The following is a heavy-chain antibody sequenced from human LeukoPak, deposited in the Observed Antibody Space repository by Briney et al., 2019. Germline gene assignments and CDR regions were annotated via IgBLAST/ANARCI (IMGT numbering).Heavy chain of an antibody. D-gene: IGHD2-2*01. CDR3: ATHCSGTTCHRDY. CDR1: GFTFSSSA. Sequence: PGGSLRLSCEASGFTFSSSAMHWVRQAPGKGLECVAFIQSDGSYKHYSDSVKGRFTISRDNSKNTLYLEMNSLRVVDTGVYYCATHCSGTTCHRDYWGQGTLVTVSS. V-gene: IGHV3-30*02. CDR2: IQSDGSYK. J-gene: IGHJ4*02.